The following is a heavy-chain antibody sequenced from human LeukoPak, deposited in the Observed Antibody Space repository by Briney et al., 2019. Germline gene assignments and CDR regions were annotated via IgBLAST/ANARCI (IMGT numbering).Heavy chain of an antibody. CDR2: IYYSGST. CDR1: GGSISSYY. Sequence: SETLSLTCTVSGGSISSYYWSWIRQPPGKGLEWIGYIYYSGSTNYNPSLKSRVTISVDTSKNQFSLKLSSVTAADTAVYYCARHSTLLWFGELGNNWFDPWGQGTLVTVSS. V-gene: IGHV4-59*01. CDR3: ARHSTLLWFGELGNNWFDP. J-gene: IGHJ5*02. D-gene: IGHD3-10*01.